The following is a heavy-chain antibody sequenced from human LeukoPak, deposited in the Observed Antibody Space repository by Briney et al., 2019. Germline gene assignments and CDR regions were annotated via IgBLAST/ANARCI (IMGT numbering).Heavy chain of an antibody. J-gene: IGHJ3*02. D-gene: IGHD3-10*01. CDR3: ARDIGFGEFDDAFDI. V-gene: IGHV1-69*04. CDR2: IIPILGIA. Sequence: GASVKVSCKASGYTFTSYAISWVRQAPGQGLEWMGRIIPILGIANYAQKFQGRVTITADKSTSTAYMELSSLRSEDTAVYYCARDIGFGEFDDAFDIWGQGTMVTVSS. CDR1: GYTFTSYA.